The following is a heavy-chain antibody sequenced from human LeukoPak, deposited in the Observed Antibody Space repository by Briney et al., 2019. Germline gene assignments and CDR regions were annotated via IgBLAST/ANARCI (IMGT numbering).Heavy chain of an antibody. CDR1: GFTFSSYW. J-gene: IGHJ4*02. D-gene: IGHD3-9*01. CDR3: ARGADSGYSSDN. Sequence: GGSLRLSCGASGFTFSSYWMHWVRQAPGKGLVWVSRINNDGRSTNYADSVKGRFTISRDNAKNTLYLQMNSLRAENTAVYYCARGADSGYSSDNWGQGTLVSVSS. V-gene: IGHV3-74*01. CDR2: INNDGRST.